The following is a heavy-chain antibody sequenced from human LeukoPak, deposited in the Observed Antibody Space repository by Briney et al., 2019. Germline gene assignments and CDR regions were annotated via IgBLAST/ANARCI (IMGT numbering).Heavy chain of an antibody. Sequence: GGSLRLSCAASGITFGSYWMTWVRQAPGKGLECVANIKPDGSEKHYVDSVEGRFTISRDNAKNSLFLQMNSLRAEDTAVYYCARGRVAVAGSYEYWGQGTLVTVSS. V-gene: IGHV3-7*05. CDR3: ARGRVAVAGSYEY. D-gene: IGHD6-19*01. CDR2: IKPDGSEK. CDR1: GITFGSYW. J-gene: IGHJ4*02.